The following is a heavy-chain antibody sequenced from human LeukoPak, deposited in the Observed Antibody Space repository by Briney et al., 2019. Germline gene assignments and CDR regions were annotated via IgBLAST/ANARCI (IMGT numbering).Heavy chain of an antibody. V-gene: IGHV3-7*01. J-gene: IGHJ3*01. CDR3: ARNLVHLWNVFDF. Sequence: SGGSLRLSCVASRFTFSNHYMSWVRQAPGKGLEWVATIKPDGSETFVDSVKGRFTVSRDNAKNSLYLQMSSLRAEDTAVYHCARNLVHLWNVFDFWGLGTMVTVSS. D-gene: IGHD5-18*01. CDR2: IKPDGSET. CDR1: RFTFSNHY.